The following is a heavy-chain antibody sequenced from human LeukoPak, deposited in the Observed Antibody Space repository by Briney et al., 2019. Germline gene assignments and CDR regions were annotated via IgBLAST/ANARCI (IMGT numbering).Heavy chain of an antibody. Sequence: ASVKVSFMASGYTYTSYVINWVRQATGRGLEWMGWMNPNSGNTGYTQKFQGRVTMTRNTSISTAYMELSSLRSEDTAVYYCARAGYYYDSSGPEIPFDYWGQGTLVTVSS. CDR2: MNPNSGNT. V-gene: IGHV1-8*01. CDR3: ARAGYYYDSSGPEIPFDY. J-gene: IGHJ4*02. CDR1: GYTYTSYV. D-gene: IGHD3-22*01.